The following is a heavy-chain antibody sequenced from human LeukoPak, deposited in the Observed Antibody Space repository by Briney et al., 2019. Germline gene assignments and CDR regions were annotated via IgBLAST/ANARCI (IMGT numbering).Heavy chain of an antibody. J-gene: IGHJ5*02. CDR1: GGSISSYY. CDR2: IYYSGST. Sequence: SETLSLTYTVSGGSISSYYWSWIRQPPGKGLEWIGYIYYSGSTNYNPSLKSRVTISVDTSKNQFSLKLSSVTAADTAVYYCARESPRVQGFDPWGQGTLVTVSS. CDR3: ARESPRVQGFDP. V-gene: IGHV4-59*01.